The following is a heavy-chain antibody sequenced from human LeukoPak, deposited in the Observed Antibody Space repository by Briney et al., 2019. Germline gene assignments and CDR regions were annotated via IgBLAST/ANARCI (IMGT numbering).Heavy chain of an antibody. J-gene: IGHJ4*02. CDR3: ARKGETGTTDY. V-gene: IGHV4-39*01. CDR2: IYYSGST. D-gene: IGHD1-7*01. Sequence: SETLSLTCTVSGGSISSSSYYWGWIRQPPGKGLEWIGSIYYSGSTYYNPSLKSRVTISVDTSKNQFSLKLSSVTAADTAVYYCARKGETGTTDYWGQGTLVTVSS. CDR1: GGSISSSSYY.